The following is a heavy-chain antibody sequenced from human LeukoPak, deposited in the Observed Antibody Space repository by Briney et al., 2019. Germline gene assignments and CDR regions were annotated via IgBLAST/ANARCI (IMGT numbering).Heavy chain of an antibody. V-gene: IGHV4-39*01. CDR3: ARHDSSGLDY. Sequence: PSETLSLTCTVSGGSISSSSFYWAWLRQPPGKGLEWVGNIHYSGSTYYNPSLKSRVTISVDTSKNQFSLKLSSVTAADTAVYYCARHDSSGLDYWGQGTLVTVSS. CDR1: GGSISSSSFY. CDR2: IHYSGST. D-gene: IGHD6-19*01. J-gene: IGHJ4*02.